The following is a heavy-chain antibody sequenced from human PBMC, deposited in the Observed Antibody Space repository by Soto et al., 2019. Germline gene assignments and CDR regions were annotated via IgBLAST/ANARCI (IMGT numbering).Heavy chain of an antibody. CDR1: GFTFSSYG. V-gene: IGHV3-33*01. CDR2: IWYDGSNK. D-gene: IGHD6-13*01. J-gene: IGHJ4*02. CDR3: ARDGHRAAAGGFDY. Sequence: GGSLRLSCAASGFTFSSYGMHWVRQAPGKGLEWVAVIWYDGSNKYYADSVKGRFTISRDNSKNTLYLQMNSLRAEDTAVYYCARDGHRAAAGGFDYWGQGTLVTVSS.